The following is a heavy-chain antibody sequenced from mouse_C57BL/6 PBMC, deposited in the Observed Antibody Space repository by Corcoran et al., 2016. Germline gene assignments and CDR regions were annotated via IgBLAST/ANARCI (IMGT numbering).Heavy chain of an antibody. V-gene: IGHV1-80*01. CDR1: GYAFSSYW. D-gene: IGHD1-1*01. CDR3: ARGDYYGSRFAY. CDR2: IYPGDGDT. J-gene: IGHJ3*01. Sequence: QVQLQQSGAELVKPGASVKISCKASGYAFSSYWMNWVKQMPGKGLEWIGQIYPGDGDTNYNGKFKGKATLTADKSSSTAYMQLSSLTSEDSAVYFCARGDYYGSRFAYWGQGTLVTVSA.